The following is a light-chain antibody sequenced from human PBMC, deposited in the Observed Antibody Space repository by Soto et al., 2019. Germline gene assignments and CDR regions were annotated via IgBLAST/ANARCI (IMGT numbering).Light chain of an antibody. Sequence: EIVLTQSPGTLSLSPGERATLFCRASESVSSGYLAWYQQKPGQAPRLLIFGASRRATGIPDRFSGSGSGTDFTLTISRLEPEDHAVYYCQEYGTSRTFGQGTKVEIK. V-gene: IGKV3-20*01. CDR3: QEYGTSRT. CDR1: ESVSSGY. CDR2: GAS. J-gene: IGKJ1*01.